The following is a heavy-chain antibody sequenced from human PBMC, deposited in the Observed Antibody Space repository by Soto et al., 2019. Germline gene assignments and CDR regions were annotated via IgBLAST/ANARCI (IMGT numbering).Heavy chain of an antibody. CDR3: ATRSPAFDY. CDR2: ISTYKGNT. Sequence: QVQLGQSGPEVKKPGASVKVSCKTSDYTFTCYGISWVRQAPGQGLEWMGWISTYKGNTNYAQKFQGRVTMTTDTSTSTAYMELRSLRSDDTAVYYCATRSPAFDYWGQGTLVTVSS. J-gene: IGHJ4*02. V-gene: IGHV1-18*01. CDR1: DYTFTCYG.